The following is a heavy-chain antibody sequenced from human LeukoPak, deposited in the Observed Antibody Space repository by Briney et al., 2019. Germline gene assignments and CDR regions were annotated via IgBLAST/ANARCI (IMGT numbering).Heavy chain of an antibody. CDR3: MRHATTGGDPGH. J-gene: IGHJ1*01. V-gene: IGHV3-23*01. CDR1: GFTFSSYA. CDR2: ISGSGGST. D-gene: IGHD2-21*01. Sequence: PGGSLRLSCAASGFTFSSYAMSWVRQAPGKGLEWVSAISGSGGSTYYADSVKGRFTISRDNAKNSLDLQMNTLGVEGTAVYFRMRHATTGGDPGHRGQGTLVTLPS.